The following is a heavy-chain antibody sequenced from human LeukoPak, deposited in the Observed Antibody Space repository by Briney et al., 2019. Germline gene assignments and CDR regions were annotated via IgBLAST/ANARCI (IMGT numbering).Heavy chain of an antibody. CDR2: IKQDGSET. Sequence: GGSLRLSCATPEFTFSHHWMTWVRQAPGKGLELVANIKQDGSETYYVDSVKGRFTISRDNAKNSLDMQMNSLRVEDTAVYYCARGPILRHFDYYMDVWGKGTTVIISS. D-gene: IGHD3-9*01. CDR1: EFTFSHHW. J-gene: IGHJ6*03. CDR3: ARGPILRHFDYYMDV. V-gene: IGHV3-7*01.